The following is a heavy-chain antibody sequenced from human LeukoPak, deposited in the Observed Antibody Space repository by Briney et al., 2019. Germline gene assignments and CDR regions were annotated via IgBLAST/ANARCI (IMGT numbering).Heavy chain of an antibody. CDR3: AGGPKQQLLWGRASNGFDP. CDR1: EFSVGSNY. D-gene: IGHD2-2*01. Sequence: SGGSLRLSCAASEFSVGSNYMTWVRQAPGKGLEWVSLIYSGGSTHYADSVKGRFTISRDNSKNMLYLQMNSLRAEDTAVYYCAGGPKQQLLWGRASNGFDPWGQGTLVTVSS. V-gene: IGHV3-66*01. J-gene: IGHJ5*02. CDR2: IYSGGST.